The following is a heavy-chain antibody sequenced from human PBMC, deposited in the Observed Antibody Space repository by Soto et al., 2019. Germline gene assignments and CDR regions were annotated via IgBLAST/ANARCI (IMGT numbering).Heavy chain of an antibody. J-gene: IGHJ4*02. CDR2: IYHSGST. CDR1: GVSISSSNW. D-gene: IGHD3-3*01. V-gene: IGHV4-4*02. CDR3: ARVGVLRFLEWLSDFKYFDY. Sequence: QVQLQESGPGLVKPSGTLSLTCAVSGVSISSSNWWSWVRQPPGKGLEWIGEIYHSGSTNYNPSLKSRVTISVDKSKNQFSLKLSSVTAADTAVYYCARVGVLRFLEWLSDFKYFDYWGQGTLVTVSS.